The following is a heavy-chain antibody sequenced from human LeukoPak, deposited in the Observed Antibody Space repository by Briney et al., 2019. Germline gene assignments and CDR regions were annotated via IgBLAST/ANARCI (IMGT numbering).Heavy chain of an antibody. V-gene: IGHV4-59*08. Sequence: SETLSPTCTVSGGSISSYYWSWIRQPPGKGLEWIGYIYYSGSTNYNPSLKSRVTISVDTSKNQFSLKLSSVTAADTAVYYCARHGGYGDYGGDAFDIWGQGTMVTVSS. CDR3: ARHGGYGDYGGDAFDI. D-gene: IGHD4-17*01. CDR2: IYYSGST. CDR1: GGSISSYY. J-gene: IGHJ3*02.